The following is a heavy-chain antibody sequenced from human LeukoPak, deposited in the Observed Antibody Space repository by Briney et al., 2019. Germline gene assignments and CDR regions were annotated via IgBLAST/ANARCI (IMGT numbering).Heavy chain of an antibody. D-gene: IGHD6-19*01. CDR2: IRSKVYGGTT. CDR3: ARDKGVTVAGTYAFDI. J-gene: IGHJ3*02. CDR1: GFTFGDYA. V-gene: IGHV3-49*04. Sequence: GGSLRLSCTGSGFTFGDYAMTWVRQAPGKGLEWVGFIRSKVYGGTTEYAASVKGRFIISRDDSKSIADLQMYSLKTEGTAVYYCARDKGVTVAGTYAFDIWGQGTLVTVSS.